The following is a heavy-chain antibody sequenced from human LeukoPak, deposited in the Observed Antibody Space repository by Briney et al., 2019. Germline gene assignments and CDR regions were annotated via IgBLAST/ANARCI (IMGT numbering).Heavy chain of an antibody. Sequence: GGSLRLSCAASGITFNRFAMSWVRQAPGKGLEWVAVTAGSEDSTHYADSVRGRFIISTDNSKNRLHLQMNSLRAEDTAEYYCTTDLMTGFSSGWYFAYWGQGTLVTVSS. CDR1: GITFNRFA. D-gene: IGHD6-19*01. CDR2: TAGSEDST. CDR3: TTDLMTGFSSGWYFAY. J-gene: IGHJ4*02. V-gene: IGHV3-23*01.